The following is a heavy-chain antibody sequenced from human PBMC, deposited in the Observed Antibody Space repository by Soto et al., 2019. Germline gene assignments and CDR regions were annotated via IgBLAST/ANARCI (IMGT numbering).Heavy chain of an antibody. Sequence: SAILALTGPVSGGSISSSSYYLGWIRQPPGKGLEWIGSIYYSGSTYYNPSLKSRVTISVDTSKNQFSLKLSSVTAADTAVYYCARLVRWQRLAQYYFDYWGQGTLVTVSS. CDR2: IYYSGST. CDR1: GGSISSSSYY. CDR3: ARLVRWQRLAQYYFDY. J-gene: IGHJ4*02. D-gene: IGHD6-25*01. V-gene: IGHV4-39*01.